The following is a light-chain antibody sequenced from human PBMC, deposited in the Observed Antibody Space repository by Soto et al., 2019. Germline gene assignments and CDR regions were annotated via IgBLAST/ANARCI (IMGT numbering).Light chain of an antibody. Sequence: QSALTQPPSVSGAPGQRVTISCTGSRSNIGAGYDVHWYQHLPGTAPKLLIYDNTNRPSRVPDRFSGSKSGTSASLAITGLQAEDEAHYYCQSYDSSMSGSDWVFGGGTK. J-gene: IGLJ3*02. CDR2: DNT. V-gene: IGLV1-40*01. CDR3: QSYDSSMSGSDWV. CDR1: RSNIGAGYD.